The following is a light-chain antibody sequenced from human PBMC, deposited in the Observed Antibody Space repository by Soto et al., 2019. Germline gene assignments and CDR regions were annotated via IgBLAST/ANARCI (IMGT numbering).Light chain of an antibody. CDR2: SAS. V-gene: IGKV1-27*01. CDR3: QKYNTVPTT. Sequence: DIQMTQSPPSLSASVGDRVTITCRASQGIGNSLAWYQQKPGTVPKLLIYSASTLQSGVPSRFSGSGSGTDFTHTFSSLQPEDVAAYYCQKYNTVPTTFGQGTRLEIK. CDR1: QGIGNS. J-gene: IGKJ5*01.